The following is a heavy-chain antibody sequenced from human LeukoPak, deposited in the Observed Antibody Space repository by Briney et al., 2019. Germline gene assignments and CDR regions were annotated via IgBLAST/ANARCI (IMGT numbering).Heavy chain of an antibody. J-gene: IGHJ4*02. CDR1: GFTFSSYG. CDR2: ISYDGSNK. Sequence: PGGSLRLSCAASGFTFSSYGMHWVRQAPGKGLEWVAVISYDGSNKYYADSVKGRFTISRDNSKNTLYLQMNSLRAEDTAVYYCARHDILTGYYRGAGSSLDYWGQGTLVTVSS. D-gene: IGHD3-9*01. V-gene: IGHV3-30*03. CDR3: ARHDILTGYYRGAGSSLDY.